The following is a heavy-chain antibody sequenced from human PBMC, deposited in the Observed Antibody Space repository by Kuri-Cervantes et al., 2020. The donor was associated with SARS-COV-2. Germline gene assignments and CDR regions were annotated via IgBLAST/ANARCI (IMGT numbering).Heavy chain of an antibody. CDR1: GATFSTYG. J-gene: IGHJ5*02. Sequence: SVKVSCKASGATFSTYGFSWVRQAPGQGLEWMGGIIPIFGTANYAQEFQGRVTITADKSTSTAYMELSSLRSEDTAVYYCARATSSSWENWFDPWGQGTLVTVSS. D-gene: IGHD6-13*01. CDR3: ARATSSSWENWFDP. CDR2: IIPIFGTA. V-gene: IGHV1-69*06.